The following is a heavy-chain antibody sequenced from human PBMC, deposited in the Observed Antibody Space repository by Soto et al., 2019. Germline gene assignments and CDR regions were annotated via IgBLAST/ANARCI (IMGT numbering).Heavy chain of an antibody. Sequence: GASVKVSCKASGGNFSSYAISWVRQAPGQGLEWMGGIIPIFGTANYAQKFQGRVTITADESTSTAYMELSSLRSEDTAVYYCARVGYCSSTSCEPFYGMDVWGQGTTVTVSS. CDR3: ARVGYCSSTSCEPFYGMDV. D-gene: IGHD2-2*01. CDR2: IIPIFGTA. CDR1: GGNFSSYA. V-gene: IGHV1-69*13. J-gene: IGHJ6*02.